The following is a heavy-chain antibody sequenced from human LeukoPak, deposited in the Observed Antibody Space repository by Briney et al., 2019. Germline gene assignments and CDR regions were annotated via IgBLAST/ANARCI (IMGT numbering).Heavy chain of an antibody. CDR2: IKQDGSEK. Sequence: GGSLRLSCAASGFTFSRYWMSWVRQAPGKGLEWVANIKQDGSEKYYVDSVRGRFTISRDNAENSLFLQMNSQRAEDTAVYYCARTWGRAAAGRQWFDPWGQGTLVTVSS. J-gene: IGHJ5*02. CDR1: GFTFSRYW. D-gene: IGHD6-13*01. V-gene: IGHV3-7*05. CDR3: ARTWGRAAAGRQWFDP.